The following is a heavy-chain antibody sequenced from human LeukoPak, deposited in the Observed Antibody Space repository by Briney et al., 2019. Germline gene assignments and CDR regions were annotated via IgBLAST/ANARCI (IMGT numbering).Heavy chain of an antibody. Sequence: GGSLKLSCAASGFTFSGSAMHWVRQASGKGLEWVGRIRSKAYTYATGYTASLKGRFTISRDDSKDTAYLQMNSLKTEDTAVYYCTTMSYCTNGVCHAYWGQGTLVTVSS. CDR2: IRSKAYTYAT. CDR3: TTMSYCTNGVCHAY. J-gene: IGHJ4*02. CDR1: GFTFSGSA. D-gene: IGHD2-8*01. V-gene: IGHV3-73*01.